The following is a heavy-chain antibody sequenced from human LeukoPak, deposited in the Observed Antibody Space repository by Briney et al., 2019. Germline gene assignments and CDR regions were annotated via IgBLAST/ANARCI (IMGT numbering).Heavy chain of an antibody. D-gene: IGHD1-26*01. J-gene: IGHJ4*02. CDR1: GGSISSSSYY. Sequence: SETLSLTCTVSGGSISSSSYYWGWIRQPPGKGLEWIGSIYYSGSTYYNPSLKSRVTISVDTSKNQFSLKLSSVTAADTAVYYCARSVVGATRLFDYWGQGTLVTVSS. V-gene: IGHV4-39*07. CDR3: ARSVVGATRLFDY. CDR2: IYYSGST.